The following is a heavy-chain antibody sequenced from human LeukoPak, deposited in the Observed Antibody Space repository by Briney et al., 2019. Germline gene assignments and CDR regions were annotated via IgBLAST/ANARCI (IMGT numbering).Heavy chain of an antibody. CDR2: ISGSGGST. Sequence: GGSLRLSCAASGFTFSSYAMSWVRQAPGKGLEWVSAISGSGGSTYYADSVKGRFTISRDNSKNTLYLQMNSLRVEDTAVYYCARGGSSGWPAPLNYFDYWGQGTLVTVSS. CDR3: ARGGSSGWPAPLNYFDY. CDR1: GFTFSSYA. V-gene: IGHV3-23*01. J-gene: IGHJ4*02. D-gene: IGHD6-19*01.